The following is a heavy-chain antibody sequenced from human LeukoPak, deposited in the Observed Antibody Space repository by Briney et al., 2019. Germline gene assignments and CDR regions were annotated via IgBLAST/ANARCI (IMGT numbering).Heavy chain of an antibody. CDR1: GFTFSSYA. J-gene: IGHJ4*02. Sequence: GGSLRLSCAASGFTFSSYAMSWVRQAPGKGLEWVSAISGSGGSTYYADSVKGRFTISRDNSKNTLYLQMNSLRAEDTAVYYCAKDSSMLRGPIAIYYFDFWGQGTLVTVSS. CDR2: ISGSGGST. V-gene: IGHV3-23*01. CDR3: AKDSSMLRGPIAIYYFDF. D-gene: IGHD3-10*01.